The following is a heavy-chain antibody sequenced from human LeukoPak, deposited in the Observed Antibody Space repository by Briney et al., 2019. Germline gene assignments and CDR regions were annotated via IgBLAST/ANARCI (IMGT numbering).Heavy chain of an antibody. J-gene: IGHJ4*02. CDR3: ARDLGGDFDY. D-gene: IGHD3-10*01. Sequence: GGSLRLSCAASGFTFSSYAMHWVRQAPGKGLEWVAVISYDGSNKYYADSVKGRFTISRDNSKNTLYLQMNSLRAEDTAVYYCARDLGGDFDYWGQGTLVTVSS. CDR1: GFTFSSYA. V-gene: IGHV3-30*14. CDR2: ISYDGSNK.